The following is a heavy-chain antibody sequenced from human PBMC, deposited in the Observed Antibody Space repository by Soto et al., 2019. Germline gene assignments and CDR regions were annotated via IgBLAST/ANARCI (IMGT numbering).Heavy chain of an antibody. Sequence: QVQLQESGPGLVKPSQTLSLTCTVSGGSISSGDYYWSWIRQPPGKGLEWIGYIYYSGSTYYNPSLKSRVTISVDTSKNQFSLKLSSVTAADTAVYYCARDTYDILTGYKPRRVWFDPWGQGTLVTVSS. V-gene: IGHV4-30-4*01. CDR3: ARDTYDILTGYKPRRVWFDP. D-gene: IGHD3-9*01. CDR1: GGSISSGDYY. J-gene: IGHJ5*02. CDR2: IYYSGST.